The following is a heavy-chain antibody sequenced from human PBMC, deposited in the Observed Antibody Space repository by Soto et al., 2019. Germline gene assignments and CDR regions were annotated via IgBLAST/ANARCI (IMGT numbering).Heavy chain of an antibody. V-gene: IGHV3-23*01. CDR1: GFTFNNYP. CDR2: ISATGGTT. D-gene: IGHD4-4*01. Sequence: PGGSLRLSCAASGFTFNNYPMIWVRQAPGKGLEWVSSISATGGTTYYADSVRGRFTIFRDNSGNTLYLQLSSLRAEDTAVYSCAKDRSGYSNYVGYFDYWGQGTLVTVSS. CDR3: AKDRSGYSNYVGYFDY. J-gene: IGHJ4*02.